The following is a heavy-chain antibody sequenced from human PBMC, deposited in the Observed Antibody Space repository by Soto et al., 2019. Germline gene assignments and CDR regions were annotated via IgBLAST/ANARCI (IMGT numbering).Heavy chain of an antibody. Sequence: QVQLVQSGAEVKKPGASVTVSCKASGYTCTSYDINWVRQATGQGLEWMGWMNPNSGNTGYAQKVQGRVTITRNTSRSTAYMELSSLRSGDTAVDYCASLAYRSGSVGMDYWGQGTLVTVSS. D-gene: IGHD6-19*01. CDR2: MNPNSGNT. CDR3: ASLAYRSGSVGMDY. J-gene: IGHJ4*02. V-gene: IGHV1-8*01. CDR1: GYTCTSYD.